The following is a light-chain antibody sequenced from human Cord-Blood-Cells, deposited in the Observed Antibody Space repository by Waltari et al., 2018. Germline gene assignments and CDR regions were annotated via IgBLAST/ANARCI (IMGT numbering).Light chain of an antibody. Sequence: QSALTQPRSVSGSPGQSVTISCTGTRSDVGGYNYVPWYQQHPGKAPKLMIYDVSQRPSGVPDRFSGSKSGNTASLTISGLQAEDEADYYCCSYAGSYTWVFGGGTKLTVL. V-gene: IGLV2-11*01. J-gene: IGLJ3*02. CDR1: RSDVGGYNY. CDR2: DVS. CDR3: CSYAGSYTWV.